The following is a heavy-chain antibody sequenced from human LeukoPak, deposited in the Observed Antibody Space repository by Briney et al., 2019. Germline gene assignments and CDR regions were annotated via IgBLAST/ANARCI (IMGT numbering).Heavy chain of an antibody. CDR1: GYTFTGYS. V-gene: IGHV1-2*06. CDR3: ARDGNNWSSLHY. D-gene: IGHD1-1*01. J-gene: IGHJ4*02. Sequence: ASVKVSCKASGYTFTGYSIHRVREAPGQGLEWMGRIHPNSGNTYYAQKFQGRVTMTSDPSINTVYLELSMLRSDDTAVYYCARDGNNWSSLHYWGQGTLIPVFS. CDR2: IHPNSGNT.